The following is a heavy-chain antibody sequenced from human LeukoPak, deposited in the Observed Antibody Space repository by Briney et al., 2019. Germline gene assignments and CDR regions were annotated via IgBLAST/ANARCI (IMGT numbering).Heavy chain of an antibody. CDR2: IYSGGST. CDR1: GFTVSSSY. V-gene: IGHV3-66*01. J-gene: IGHJ5*02. CDR3: ARDQYYYDSDGYYYSWFDP. D-gene: IGHD3-22*01. Sequence: GGSLRLSCAASGFTVSSSYMSWVRQAPGKGLEWVSVIYSGGSTYYADSVKGRFTISRDNSKNTLYLQMNSLRAEDTAVYYCARDQYYYDSDGYYYSWFDPWGQGTLVTVSS.